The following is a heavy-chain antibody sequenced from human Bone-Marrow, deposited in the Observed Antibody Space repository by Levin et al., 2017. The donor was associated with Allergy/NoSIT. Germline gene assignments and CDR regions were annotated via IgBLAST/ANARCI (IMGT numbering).Heavy chain of an antibody. V-gene: IGHV3-30-3*01. CDR2: ISYDGSNR. CDR1: GFTFSSYA. CDR3: ARGQSYGQRFFDS. J-gene: IGHJ4*02. Sequence: QPGGSLRLSCAASGFTFSSYAMHWVRQAPGQGLEWLALISYDGSNRFYADSVKGRFTISRDNSNRTLYLQINSLRPEDTAVYYCARGQSYGQRFFDSWGQGTLVRVSS. D-gene: IGHD3-16*01.